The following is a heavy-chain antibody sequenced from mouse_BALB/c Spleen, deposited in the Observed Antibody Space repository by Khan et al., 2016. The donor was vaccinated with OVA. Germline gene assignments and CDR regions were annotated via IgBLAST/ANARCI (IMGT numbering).Heavy chain of an antibody. CDR1: GFNIKDTY. V-gene: IGHV14-3*02. Sequence: VQLKESGAELVKPGASVKLSCTASGFNIKDTYMHWVKQRPEQGLEWIGRIDPANGNTKYDPKFQGKATLTADTSSNTAYLQLSSLTSEDTAVYDCARDYWDVFAYWGQGTLVTVSA. J-gene: IGHJ3*01. D-gene: IGHD4-1*01. CDR2: IDPANGNT. CDR3: ARDYWDVFAY.